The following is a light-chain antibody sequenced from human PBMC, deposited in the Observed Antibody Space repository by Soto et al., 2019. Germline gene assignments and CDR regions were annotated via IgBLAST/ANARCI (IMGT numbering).Light chain of an antibody. CDR3: QQSYSFPYT. Sequence: DIQMTQSPSSLSASVGDSVTITCRASQRINNYLHWYQEKPGQAPKLLIYAASSLKGGVPSKFSGSGSGTDFTLTISSLQPEDFATYFCQQSYSFPYTFGQGTKLELK. V-gene: IGKV1-39*01. J-gene: IGKJ2*01. CDR2: AAS. CDR1: QRINNY.